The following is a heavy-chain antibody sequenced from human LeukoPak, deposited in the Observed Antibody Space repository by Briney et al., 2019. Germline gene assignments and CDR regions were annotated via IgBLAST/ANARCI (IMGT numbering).Heavy chain of an antibody. D-gene: IGHD7-27*01. CDR1: GFTFSSYW. CDR3: ARASTSPNWGDDAFDI. V-gene: IGHV3-7*03. J-gene: IGHJ3*02. Sequence: GGSLRLSCAASGFTFSSYWMNWARQAPGKGLEWVASINHNGNVNYYVDSVKGRFTISRDNAKNSLYLQMSNLRAEDTAVYYCARASTSPNWGDDAFDIWGQGTMVTVSS. CDR2: INHNGNVN.